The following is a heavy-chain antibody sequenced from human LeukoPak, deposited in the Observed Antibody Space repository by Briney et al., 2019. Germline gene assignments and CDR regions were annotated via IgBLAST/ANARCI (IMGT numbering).Heavy chain of an antibody. D-gene: IGHD1-26*01. CDR2: INPNSGGT. V-gene: IGHV1-2*02. CDR1: GYTFTGYY. CDR3: ARAAPGSYYDY. Sequence: GDSVKVSCKASGYTFTGYYIHWVRQAPGQGLEWMGWINPNSGGTNYAQKFQGRVTMTRDTSISTAYMDLSRLRSDDSAMYYCARAAPGSYYDYWGQGTLVTVSS. J-gene: IGHJ4*02.